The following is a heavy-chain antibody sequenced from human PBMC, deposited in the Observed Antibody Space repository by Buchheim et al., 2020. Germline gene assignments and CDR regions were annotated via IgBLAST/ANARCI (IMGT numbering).Heavy chain of an antibody. Sequence: QVQLVQSGAEVKKPGASVKVSCKASAYTFTNYYIHWVRQAPGQGLEWMGIVNPSGGSTSYAQTFQGRVTMTRDPSTSTVYMELSTLRFEDTAVYYCSRGHDFWSGPFDYWGQGTL. D-gene: IGHD3-3*01. CDR3: SRGHDFWSGPFDY. V-gene: IGHV1-46*03. J-gene: IGHJ4*02. CDR1: AYTFTNYY. CDR2: VNPSGGST.